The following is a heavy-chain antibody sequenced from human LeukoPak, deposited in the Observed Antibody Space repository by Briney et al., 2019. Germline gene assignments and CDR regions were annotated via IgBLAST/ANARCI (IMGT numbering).Heavy chain of an antibody. J-gene: IGHJ5*02. V-gene: IGHV4-39*07. CDR2: IYYSGST. CDR1: GGSISSSSYY. CDR3: ARAFLYYDTLTGYQFDP. D-gene: IGHD3-9*01. Sequence: SETLSLTCTVSGGSISSSSYYWGWIRQPPGKGLEWIGSIYYSGSTYYNPSLKSRVTISVDTSKNQFSLKLSSVTAADTAVYYCARAFLYYDTLTGYQFDPWGQGTLVTVSS.